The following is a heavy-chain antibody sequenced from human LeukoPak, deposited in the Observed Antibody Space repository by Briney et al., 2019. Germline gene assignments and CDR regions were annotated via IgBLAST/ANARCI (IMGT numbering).Heavy chain of an antibody. J-gene: IGHJ6*02. CDR1: GFTFSSYS. D-gene: IGHD2-15*01. CDR2: VSRSSSYI. CDR3: AKGASGYCSGGSCRPLRYGMDV. Sequence: PGGSLRLSCAASGFTFSSYSMNWVRQAPGKGLEWVSSVSRSSSYIYYADSVKGRFTISRDNAKNTLYLQMNSLRAEDTAVYYCAKGASGYCSGGSCRPLRYGMDVWGQGTTVTVSS. V-gene: IGHV3-21*01.